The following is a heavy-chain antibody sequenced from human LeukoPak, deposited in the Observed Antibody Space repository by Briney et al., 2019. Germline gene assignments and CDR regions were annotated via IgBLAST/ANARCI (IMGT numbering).Heavy chain of an antibody. V-gene: IGHV1-8*01. CDR1: GYTFTSYD. CDR2: MNPNSGNT. J-gene: IGHJ4*02. CDR3: AVFVVVPAAIVPC. D-gene: IGHD2-2*01. Sequence: ASVKVSCKASGYTFTSYDINWVRQATGQGLEWMGWMNPNSGNTGYAQKFQGRVTMTRNTSISTAYMELSSLRSEDTAVYYCAVFVVVPAAIVPCWGQGTLVTVSS.